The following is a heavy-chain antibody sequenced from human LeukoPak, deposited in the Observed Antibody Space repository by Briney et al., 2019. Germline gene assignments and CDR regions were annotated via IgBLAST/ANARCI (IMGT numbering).Heavy chain of an antibody. Sequence: GGSLRLSGAASGFTFSSNALSWVRQAPGKGLVWVSRINSDGSSTSYADSVKGRFTISRDNAKNTLYLQMNSLRAEDTAVYYCARGYYDSSGYYDYWGQGTLVTVSS. J-gene: IGHJ4*02. CDR3: ARGYYDSSGYYDY. V-gene: IGHV3-74*01. CDR2: INSDGSST. CDR1: GFTFSSNA. D-gene: IGHD3-22*01.